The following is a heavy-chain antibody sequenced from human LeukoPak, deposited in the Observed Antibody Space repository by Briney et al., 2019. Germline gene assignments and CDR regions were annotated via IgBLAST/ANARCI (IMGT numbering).Heavy chain of an antibody. CDR1: GYTFTGYY. Sequence: ASVKVSCKASGYTFTGYYMHWVRQAPGQGLEWMGWINPNSGGTNYAQKFQGGVTITADESTSTAYMELSSLRSEDTAVYYCARDLRVVGQLPPFDPWGQGTLVTVSS. D-gene: IGHD2-2*01. CDR3: ARDLRVVGQLPPFDP. V-gene: IGHV1-2*02. CDR2: INPNSGGT. J-gene: IGHJ5*02.